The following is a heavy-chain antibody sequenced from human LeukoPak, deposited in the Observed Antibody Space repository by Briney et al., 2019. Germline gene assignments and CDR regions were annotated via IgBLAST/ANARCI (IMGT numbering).Heavy chain of an antibody. CDR3: ARGVSKGCSGGSCYSLIRLYYHYMDV. V-gene: IGHV4-34*01. Sequence: SETLSLTCAVYGGSFSGYYWSWIRQPPGKGLEWIGEVNHSGSTNYNPSLKSRVTISVDTSKNQFSLKLSSVTAADTAVYYCARGVSKGCSGGSCYSLIRLYYHYMDVWGKGTTVTVPS. J-gene: IGHJ6*03. D-gene: IGHD2-15*01. CDR2: VNHSGST. CDR1: GGSFSGYY.